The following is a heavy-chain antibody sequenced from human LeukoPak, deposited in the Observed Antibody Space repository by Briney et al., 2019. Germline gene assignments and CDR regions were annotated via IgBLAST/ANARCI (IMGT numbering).Heavy chain of an antibody. CDR2: ISGSGGST. J-gene: IGHJ4*02. V-gene: IGHV3-23*01. CDR3: AKGTGSSGVVYFDY. D-gene: IGHD3-3*01. Sequence: GGSLRLSCAASGFTFSSYAMSWVRQAPGKGLGWVSSISGSGGSTYYADSVKGRFTISRDNSKNTLYLQMNSLRVEDTAVYYCAKGTGSSGVVYFDYWGQGTLVTVSS. CDR1: GFTFSSYA.